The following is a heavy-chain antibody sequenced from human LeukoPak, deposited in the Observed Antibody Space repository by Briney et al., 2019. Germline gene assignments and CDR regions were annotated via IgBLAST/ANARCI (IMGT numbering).Heavy chain of an antibody. V-gene: IGHV4-38-2*02. CDR1: GYSISSGYY. J-gene: IGHJ5*02. Sequence: PSETLSLTCTVSGYSISSGYYWGWIRQPPGKGLEWIGSIYHSGSTYYNPSLKSRVTISVDTSKNQFSLKLSSVTAADTAVYYCARVIPNRAYIVVVPAAGGWFDPWGQGTLVTVSS. D-gene: IGHD2-2*01. CDR2: IYHSGST. CDR3: ARVIPNRAYIVVVPAAGGWFDP.